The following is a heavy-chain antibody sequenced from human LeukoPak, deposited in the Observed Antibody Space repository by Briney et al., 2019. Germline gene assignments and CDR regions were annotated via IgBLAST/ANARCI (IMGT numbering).Heavy chain of an antibody. Sequence: SETLSLTCTVSGGSISNSSYYWGWIRQPPGKGLEWIGSLYYSGSTSYNPSLKSRLTISLDTSKNQFSLRLNSVTAADTAMYYCVKSGGYGLIDYWGQGTLVTVSS. CDR1: GGSISNSSYY. D-gene: IGHD1-26*01. CDR3: VKSGGYGLIDY. J-gene: IGHJ4*02. V-gene: IGHV4-39*01. CDR2: LYYSGST.